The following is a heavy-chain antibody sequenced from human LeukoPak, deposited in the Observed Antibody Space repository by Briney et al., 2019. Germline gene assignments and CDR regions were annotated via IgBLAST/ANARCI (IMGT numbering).Heavy chain of an antibody. J-gene: IGHJ4*02. CDR2: ISYDGTNK. Sequence: GGSLRLSCAASGFTFSSYGMHWVRQAPGKGLEWVAVISYDGTNKYYADSVKGRFTISRDNSKNTLYQQMNSLRAEDTAVYYRAKRLSRGILIDYWGQGTLVTVSS. V-gene: IGHV3-30*18. CDR1: GFTFSSYG. D-gene: IGHD3-10*01. CDR3: AKRLSRGILIDY.